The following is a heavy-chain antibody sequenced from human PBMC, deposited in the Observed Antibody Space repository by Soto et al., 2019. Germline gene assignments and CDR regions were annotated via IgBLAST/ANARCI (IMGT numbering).Heavy chain of an antibody. CDR1: VFTFSDYY. D-gene: IGHD3-22*01. CDR2: ISSSGSTI. Sequence: QVQLVESGGGLVKPGGSLRLSCAASVFTFSDYYMSWIRQAPGKGLEWVSYISSSGSTIYYADSVKGRFTISRDNAKNSLYLQMNSLSAEDAAVYYCATGDYYDSSGYYFLYYYYGMDVWGQGTTVTVSS. CDR3: ATGDYYDSSGYYFLYYYYGMDV. V-gene: IGHV3-11*01. J-gene: IGHJ6*02.